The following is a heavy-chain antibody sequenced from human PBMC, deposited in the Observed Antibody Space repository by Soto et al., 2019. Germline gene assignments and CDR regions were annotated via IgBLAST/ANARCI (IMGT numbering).Heavy chain of an antibody. CDR2: ISGSGGST. Sequence: HHGGSLGLPCPPSGLTFCTYAMGWFRKAQGKGLEWVSAISGSGGSTYYADSVKGRFTINPDTSKNQFSLQLNSVTPEDTAVYYCARVGLYCTNGVCYRLFDYWGQGTLVTVSS. CDR1: GLTFCTYA. D-gene: IGHD2-8*01. V-gene: IGHV3-23*01. J-gene: IGHJ4*02. CDR3: ARVGLYCTNGVCYRLFDY.